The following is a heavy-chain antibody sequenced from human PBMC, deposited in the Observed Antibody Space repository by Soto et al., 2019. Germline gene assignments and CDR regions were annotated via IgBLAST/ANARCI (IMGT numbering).Heavy chain of an antibody. D-gene: IGHD3-9*01. Sequence: GGSLRLSCAASGFTFSSYCMHWVRQAPGKGLEWVAVLWYDGSNKYYADSVRGRFTISRDNSKNTRYRQMNSLRAEDTAVYYCARAQATITIAAYYYYYGMDVWGQGTTVTVSS. CDR1: GFTFSSYC. CDR2: LWYDGSNK. CDR3: ARAQATITIAAYYYYYGMDV. V-gene: IGHV3-33*01. J-gene: IGHJ6*02.